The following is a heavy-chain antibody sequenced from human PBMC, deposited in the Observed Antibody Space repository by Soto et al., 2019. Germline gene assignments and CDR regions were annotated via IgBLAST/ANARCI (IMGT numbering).Heavy chain of an antibody. Sequence: SVKVSCKASGGTFGSYAISWVRQAPGQGLEWMGGVIPIPGTANYAQKFQGRVTIAADESTSTAYMELSSLRSEDTAVYYCARSQGSSTSLEIYYYYYYGMDVWGQGTTVTVSS. V-gene: IGHV1-69*13. CDR3: ARSQGSSTSLEIYYYYYYGMDV. CDR2: VIPIPGTA. J-gene: IGHJ6*02. CDR1: GGTFGSYA. D-gene: IGHD2-2*01.